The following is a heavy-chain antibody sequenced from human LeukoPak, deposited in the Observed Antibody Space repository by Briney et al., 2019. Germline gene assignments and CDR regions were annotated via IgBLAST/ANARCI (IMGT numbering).Heavy chain of an antibody. V-gene: IGHV4-59*01. CDR1: Y. CDR3: ARGGTTVTPGLLWFDP. J-gene: IGHJ5*02. D-gene: IGHD4-17*01. CDR2: IYYSGST. Sequence: TSETLSPTCTVYYWGLIRQPPGKGLEWIGYIYYSGSTKYNPSLKSRVTISVDTSKNQFSLKLSSVTAADTAVYYCARGGTTVTPGLLWFDPWGQGTLVTVSS.